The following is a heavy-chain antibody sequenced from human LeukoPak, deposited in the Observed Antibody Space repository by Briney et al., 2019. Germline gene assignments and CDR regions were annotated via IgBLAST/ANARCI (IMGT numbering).Heavy chain of an antibody. J-gene: IGHJ4*02. CDR1: GYKFTDDY. V-gene: IGHV1-2*02. CDR3: APTTEAYTSWWKV. D-gene: IGHD3-16*01. CDR2: INPDSGFT. Sequence: ASVKVSCKASGYKFTDDYMHWVRQAPGQGLEFMGWINPDSGFTNYAQKFKGRVTMTRDTSISTAYLEVRSLTSDDTAVYYCAPTTEAYTSWWKVWGQGTLVTVSS.